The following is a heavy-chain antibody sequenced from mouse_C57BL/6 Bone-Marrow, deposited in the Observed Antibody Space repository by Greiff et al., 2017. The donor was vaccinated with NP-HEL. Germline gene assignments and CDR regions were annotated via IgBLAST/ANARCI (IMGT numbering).Heavy chain of an antibody. V-gene: IGHV10-3*01. D-gene: IGHD1-1*01. CDR2: IRCKSSNYAT. CDR3: VRGGSYWYFDV. J-gene: IGHJ1*03. CDR1: GFTFNTYA. Sequence: EVQRVESGGGLVQPKGSLKLSCAASGFTFNTYAMHWVRQAPGKGLEWVARIRCKSSNYATYYADSVKDRFTISRDDSQSMLYMQMNNLKTEDTAMYCCVRGGSYWYFDVWGTGTTVTVSS.